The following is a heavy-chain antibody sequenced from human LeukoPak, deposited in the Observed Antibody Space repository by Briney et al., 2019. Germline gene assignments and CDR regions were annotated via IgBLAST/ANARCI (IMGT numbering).Heavy chain of an antibody. D-gene: IGHD3-22*01. CDR1: GFTFSSYW. J-gene: IGHJ4*02. V-gene: IGHV3-7*01. CDR2: IKQDGTET. Sequence: GGSLRLSCAASGFTFSSYWMNWVRKAPGKGREGVAIIKQDGTETFYVDSVKGRFTISRDNVKNSLYLQMNSLRIEDAAVYYCMGGRGWLPENGGQGPPVT. CDR3: MGGRGWLPEN.